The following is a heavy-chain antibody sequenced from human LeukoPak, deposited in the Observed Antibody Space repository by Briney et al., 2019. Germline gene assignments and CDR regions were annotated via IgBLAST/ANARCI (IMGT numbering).Heavy chain of an antibody. CDR2: ISSSSSTI. V-gene: IGHV3-48*04. Sequence: PGGSLRLSCAASGFTFSSYSMNWVRQAPGKGLEWVSYISSSSSTIYYADSVKGRFTISRDNAKNSLYLQMNSLRAEDTAVYYCARGPYSGSYHFDYWGQGTLVTVSS. J-gene: IGHJ4*02. D-gene: IGHD1-26*01. CDR3: ARGPYSGSYHFDY. CDR1: GFTFSSYS.